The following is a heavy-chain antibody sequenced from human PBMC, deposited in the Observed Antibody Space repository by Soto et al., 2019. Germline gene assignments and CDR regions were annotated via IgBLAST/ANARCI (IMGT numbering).Heavy chain of an antibody. CDR3: ATSYGTGYRAFDY. D-gene: IGHD3-10*01. CDR2: VNPILSLS. J-gene: IGHJ4*02. V-gene: IGHV1-69*02. Sequence: QVQLVQSGAEVKRPGSSVKVSCKASGDTFNFYSINWVRQAPGLGIEWLGRVNPILSLSNYAQRFQGRVTMTADKSTSTAYMILNSLKSEDTAIYYCATSYGTGYRAFDYWGQGALGTVSS. CDR1: GDTFNFYS.